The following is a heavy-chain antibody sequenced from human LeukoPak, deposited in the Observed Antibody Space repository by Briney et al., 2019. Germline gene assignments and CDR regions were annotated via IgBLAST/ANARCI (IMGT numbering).Heavy chain of an antibody. D-gene: IGHD5-18*01. CDR3: ARVGSYGYYYYYMDV. CDR2: INHSGTT. Sequence: PSETLSLTCDVYGGSFSGHYWTWIRQPPGKGLQWIGEINHSGTTNYNPSLKSRVTISVDTSKNQFSLKLSSVTAADTAVYYCARVGSYGYYYYYMDVWGKGTTVTVSS. J-gene: IGHJ6*03. CDR1: GGSFSGHY. V-gene: IGHV4-34*01.